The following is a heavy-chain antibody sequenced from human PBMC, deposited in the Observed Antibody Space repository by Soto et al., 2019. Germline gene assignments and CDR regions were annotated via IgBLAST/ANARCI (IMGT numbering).Heavy chain of an antibody. J-gene: IGHJ6*02. CDR3: RRSSRYSTDV. CDR1: GDSIRSSSY. CDR2: IYSTGNT. D-gene: IGHD6-13*01. V-gene: IGHV4-39*01. Sequence: QLQLQESGPGLVKPSETLSLTCTVSGDSIRSSSYWGWIRQPPGKGLEWIGSIYSTGNTYYNPSLXRXAXIXXDTSKNQFSLNVMSGTAADTAVYYCRRSSRYSTDVWGQGTTVTVSS.